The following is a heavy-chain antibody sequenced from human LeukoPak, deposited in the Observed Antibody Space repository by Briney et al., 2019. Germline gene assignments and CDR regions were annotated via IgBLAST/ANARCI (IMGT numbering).Heavy chain of an antibody. V-gene: IGHV3-33*01. CDR1: GFTFSSYG. Sequence: PGRSLRLSCAASGFTFSSYGMHWVRQAPGKGLEWVAVIWYDGSNKYYADSVKGRFTISRDNSKNTLYLQMNSLRAEDTAVYYCASPVGIQLWLVYWGQGTLVTVSS. D-gene: IGHD5-18*01. J-gene: IGHJ4*02. CDR2: IWYDGSNK. CDR3: ASPVGIQLWLVY.